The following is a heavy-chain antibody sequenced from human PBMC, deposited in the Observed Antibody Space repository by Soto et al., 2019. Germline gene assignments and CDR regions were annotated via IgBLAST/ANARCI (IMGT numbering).Heavy chain of an antibody. D-gene: IGHD3-22*01. V-gene: IGHV3-23*01. CDR2: ISDSGGRT. J-gene: IGHJ1*01. Sequence: GGSLRLSCAVSWFTVSNNYMSWVRQAPGKGLEWVSAISDSGGRTYYADSVKGRFTISRDNSKNTLYLQMNSLRAEDTAVYYCAKDLGYYDSSGYYTAEFFHHWGQGTLVTVSS. CDR3: AKDLGYYDSSGYYTAEFFHH. CDR1: WFTVSNNY.